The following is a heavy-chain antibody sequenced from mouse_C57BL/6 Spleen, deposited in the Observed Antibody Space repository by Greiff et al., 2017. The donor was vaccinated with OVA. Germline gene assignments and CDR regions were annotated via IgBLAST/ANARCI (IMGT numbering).Heavy chain of an antibody. CDR1: GYTFTSYD. J-gene: IGHJ2*01. Sequence: QVQLQQSGPELVKPGASVKLSCKASGYTFTSYDINWVKQRPGQGLEWIGWIYPRDGSTKYNEKFKGKATLTVDTSSSTAYMELHSLTSEDSAVYFCARYSSYAGTGTYFDYWGQGTTLTVSS. D-gene: IGHD1-1*01. CDR2: IYPRDGST. V-gene: IGHV1-85*01. CDR3: ARYSSYAGTGTYFDY.